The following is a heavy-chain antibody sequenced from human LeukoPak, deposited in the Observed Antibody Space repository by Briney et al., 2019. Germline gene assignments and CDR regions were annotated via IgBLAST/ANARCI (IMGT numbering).Heavy chain of an antibody. J-gene: IGHJ4*02. CDR3: ASVYSGYVSN. CDR1: GGSISTSSYF. Sequence: PSETLSLTCTVSGGSISTSSYFWGWIRQPPGKGLEWIGSIYYRGNTYFNSSLKSRVTMSVDTSKNQFSLKLSSVTAADTAVYYCASVYSGYVSNWGQGTLVTVSS. CDR2: IYYRGNT. D-gene: IGHD5-12*01. V-gene: IGHV4-39*01.